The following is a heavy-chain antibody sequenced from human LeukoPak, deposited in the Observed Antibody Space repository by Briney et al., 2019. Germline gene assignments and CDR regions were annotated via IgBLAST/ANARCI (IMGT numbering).Heavy chain of an antibody. Sequence: SGPLSLPLAVHGGSFSCYYWSWIRPPPGKGLEWIGGINHSGSTNYNPSLKSRVTISVDTSKNQFSLKLSSVTAADTAVYYCATHYGSGSYYWDWGQGTLVTVSS. CDR1: GGSFSCYY. J-gene: IGHJ4*02. D-gene: IGHD3-10*01. CDR2: INHSGST. CDR3: ATHYGSGSYYWD. V-gene: IGHV4-34*01.